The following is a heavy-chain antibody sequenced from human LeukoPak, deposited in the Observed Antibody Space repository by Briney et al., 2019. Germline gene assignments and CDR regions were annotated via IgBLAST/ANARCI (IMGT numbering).Heavy chain of an antibody. CDR3: ARTSIRDGYNWDAFDI. J-gene: IGHJ3*02. Sequence: ESLKISCKGSGYSFTSYWIGWVRQMPGKGLEWMGIIYPGDSDTRYSPSFQGQVTISADKSISTAYLQWSSLKASDTAMYYCARTSIRDGYNWDAFDIWGQGTMVTVSS. CDR2: IYPGDSDT. V-gene: IGHV5-51*01. D-gene: IGHD5-24*01. CDR1: GYSFTSYW.